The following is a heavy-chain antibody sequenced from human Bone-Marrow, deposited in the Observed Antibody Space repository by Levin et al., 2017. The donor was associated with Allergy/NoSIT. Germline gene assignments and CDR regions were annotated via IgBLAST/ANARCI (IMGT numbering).Heavy chain of an antibody. CDR2: VFYSGSA. Sequence: SSETLSLTCSVSGASIDSASYFWSWVRQPPGKGLEWIGYVFYSGSANYNPSLKSRVTISVDTSKTQFSLTLTSVTPADTAIYYCARANQLVMKDWGQGIMVAVSS. CDR1: GASIDSASYF. D-gene: IGHD6-6*01. V-gene: IGHV4-61*01. CDR3: ARANQLVMKD. J-gene: IGHJ4*02.